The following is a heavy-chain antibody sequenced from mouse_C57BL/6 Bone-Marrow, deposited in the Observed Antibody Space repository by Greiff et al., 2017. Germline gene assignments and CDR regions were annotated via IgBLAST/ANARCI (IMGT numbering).Heavy chain of an antibody. D-gene: IGHD2-4*01. CDR3: TTPSTMITTVDY. Sequence: VQLQQSGAELVRPGASVKLSCTASGFNIKDDYMHWVKQRPEQGLEWIGWIDPENGDTEYASKFQGKATITADTSSNTAYLQRSSLTSEDTAVYYCTTPSTMITTVDYWGQGTTLTVSS. CDR1: GFNIKDDY. CDR2: IDPENGDT. V-gene: IGHV14-4*01. J-gene: IGHJ2*01.